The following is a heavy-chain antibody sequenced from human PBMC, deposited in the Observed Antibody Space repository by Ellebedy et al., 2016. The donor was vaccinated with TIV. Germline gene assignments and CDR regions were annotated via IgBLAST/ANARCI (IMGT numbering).Heavy chain of an antibody. CDR3: ARDIQDCTGGNCYPDF. CDR2: INPSGGGT. V-gene: IGHV1-46*01. J-gene: IGHJ4*02. CDR1: GYTFTSYY. D-gene: IGHD2-15*01. Sequence: AASVKVSCKASGYTFTSYYMHWVRQAPGQGLEWMGLINPSGGGTTYAQKFQGRVTMIRDTSTSTVYMDLSSLRSEDTAVYYCARDIQDCTGGNCYPDFWGQGTLVTVSS.